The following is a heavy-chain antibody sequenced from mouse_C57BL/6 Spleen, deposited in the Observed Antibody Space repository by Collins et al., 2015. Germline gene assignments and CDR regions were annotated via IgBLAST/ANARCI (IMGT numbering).Heavy chain of an antibody. J-gene: IGHJ2*01. CDR3: ARMDYGSSLDY. CDR1: GYTFTSYW. V-gene: IGHV1-55*01. CDR2: IYPGSGST. D-gene: IGHD1-1*01. Sequence: QVRLQQPGAELVKPGASVKMSCKASGYTFTSYWITWVKQRPGQGLEWIGDIYPGSGSTNYNEKFKSKATLTVDTSSSTAYMQLSSLTSEDSAVYYCARMDYGSSLDYWGQGTTLTVSS.